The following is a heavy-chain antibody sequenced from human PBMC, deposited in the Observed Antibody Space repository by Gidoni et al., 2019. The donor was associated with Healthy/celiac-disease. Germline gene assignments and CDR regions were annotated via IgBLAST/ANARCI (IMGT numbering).Heavy chain of an antibody. CDR3: AKGSGWYLNAFDI. CDR2: ISGSGGST. CDR1: GFTFSSDA. Sequence: EVQLLESGGGLVQPGGSLRLSCAASGFTFSSDAMSWVRQAPGKGLEWVSAISGSGGSTYYADSVKGRFTISRDNSKNTLYLQMNSLRAEDTAVYYCAKGSGWYLNAFDIWGQGTMVTVSS. D-gene: IGHD6-19*01. J-gene: IGHJ3*02. V-gene: IGHV3-23*01.